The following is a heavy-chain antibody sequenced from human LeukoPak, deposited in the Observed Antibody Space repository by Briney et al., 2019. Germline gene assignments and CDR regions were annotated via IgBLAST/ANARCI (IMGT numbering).Heavy chain of an antibody. CDR3: AREGRLIAARPGVDY. J-gene: IGHJ4*02. Sequence: ASVKVSCKASGYTFTGYYMHWVRQAPGQGLEWMGWIGPNSGGTNYAQKFQGRVTMTRDTSISTAYMELSRLRSDDAAVYYCAREGRLIAARPGVDYWGQGTLVTVSS. D-gene: IGHD6-6*01. CDR1: GYTFTGYY. CDR2: IGPNSGGT. V-gene: IGHV1-2*02.